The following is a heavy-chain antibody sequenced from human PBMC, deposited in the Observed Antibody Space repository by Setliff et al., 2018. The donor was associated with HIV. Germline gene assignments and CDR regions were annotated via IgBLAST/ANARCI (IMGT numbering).Heavy chain of an antibody. V-gene: IGHV4-39*01. CDR1: GGSISSSSYY. D-gene: IGHD3-22*01. J-gene: IGHJ6*03. CDR3: ASGYQYDSSGYYYYYMDV. Sequence: SETLSLTCTVSGGSISSSSYYWGCIRQPPGKGLEWIGSIYYTGSANYNPSLKSRVTMSVDTSKNQFSLKLSSVTAADTAVYYCASGYQYDSSGYYYYYMDVWGKGTTVTVSS. CDR2: IYYTGSA.